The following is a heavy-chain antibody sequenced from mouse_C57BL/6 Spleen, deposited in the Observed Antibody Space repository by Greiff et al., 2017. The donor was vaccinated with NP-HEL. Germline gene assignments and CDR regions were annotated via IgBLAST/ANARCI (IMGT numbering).Heavy chain of an antibody. J-gene: IGHJ4*01. CDR3: TTLGGYAMDY. CDR1: GFNIKDDY. Sequence: VQLKQSGAELVRPGASVKLSCTASGFNIKDDYMHWVKQRPEQGLEWIGWIDPENGDTDYASKFQGKATITADTSSNTAYLQLSSLTSEDTAVYYCTTLGGYAMDYWGQGTSVTVSS. CDR2: IDPENGDT. V-gene: IGHV14-4*01.